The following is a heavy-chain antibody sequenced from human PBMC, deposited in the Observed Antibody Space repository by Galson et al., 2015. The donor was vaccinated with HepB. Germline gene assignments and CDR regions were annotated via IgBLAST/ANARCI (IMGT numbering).Heavy chain of an antibody. D-gene: IGHD6-13*01. CDR1: GGSINSYY. CDR3: ARDGAPPGGYYGMDV. J-gene: IGHJ6*02. CDR2: IYTSGST. Sequence: SETLSLTCSVSGGSINSYYWSWIRQPAGKGLEYIGRIYTSGSTHYNPSFKSRVTISVDASKKQLSLKLSSVTAADTAVYYCARDGAPPGGYYGMDVWGQGTTVTVSS. V-gene: IGHV4-4*07.